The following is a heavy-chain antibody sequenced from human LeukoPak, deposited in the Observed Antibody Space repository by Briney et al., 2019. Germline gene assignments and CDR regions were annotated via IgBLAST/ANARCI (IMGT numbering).Heavy chain of an antibody. CDR1: GCSLGTRGVG. CDR2: IYWNEDK. CDR3: AHDYDFWSGYLGY. V-gene: IGHV2-5*01. J-gene: IGHJ4*02. D-gene: IGHD3-3*01. Sequence: SGPTLVNPTQTLTLTCTFSGCSLGTRGVGVGWIGQPPGKALEWLSLIYWNEDKRYSPSIKRRRTITKENSKTEVVLTMTNMDPADTATYYCAHDYDFWSGYLGYWGQGTLVTVSS.